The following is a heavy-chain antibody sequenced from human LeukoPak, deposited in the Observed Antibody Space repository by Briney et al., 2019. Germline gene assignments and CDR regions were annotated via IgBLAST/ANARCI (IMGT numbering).Heavy chain of an antibody. Sequence: ASVKVSCKASGYTFTNYGISWVRQATGQGLEWMGWMNPNSGNTGYAQKFQGRVTMTRNTSISTAYMELSSLRSEDTAVYYCARDQLLQDFDYWGQGTLVTVSS. J-gene: IGHJ4*02. CDR2: MNPNSGNT. D-gene: IGHD2-2*01. V-gene: IGHV1-8*01. CDR1: GYTFTNYG. CDR3: ARDQLLQDFDY.